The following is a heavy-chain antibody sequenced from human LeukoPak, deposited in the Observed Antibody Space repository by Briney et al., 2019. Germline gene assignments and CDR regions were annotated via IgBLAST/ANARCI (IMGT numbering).Heavy chain of an antibody. CDR3: ARGHTILSYFDY. Sequence: ASVKVSCKASGYTFTSYYMHWVRQAPGQGLEWMGMINPSGGSTSYAQKFQGRVTMTRNTSISTAYMELSSLRSEDTAVYYCARGHTILSYFDYWGQGTLVTVSS. D-gene: IGHD3-9*01. V-gene: IGHV1-46*01. CDR1: GYTFTSYY. CDR2: INPSGGST. J-gene: IGHJ4*02.